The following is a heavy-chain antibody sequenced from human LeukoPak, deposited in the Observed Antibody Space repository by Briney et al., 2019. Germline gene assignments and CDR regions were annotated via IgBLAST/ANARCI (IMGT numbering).Heavy chain of an antibody. CDR1: GYSISTAYF. CDR2: IYHVGDT. Sequence: RPSETLSLTCAVSGYSISTAYFWGWIRQPPGKGLEWIGSIYHVGDTHYNPSLKSRVTISVDTSKNRFSLKLSSVTAADTAVYYCARAPSGIAAAGAFHYYYYMDVWGKGTTVTVSS. J-gene: IGHJ6*03. CDR3: ARAPSGIAAAGAFHYYYYMDV. D-gene: IGHD6-13*01. V-gene: IGHV4-38-2*01.